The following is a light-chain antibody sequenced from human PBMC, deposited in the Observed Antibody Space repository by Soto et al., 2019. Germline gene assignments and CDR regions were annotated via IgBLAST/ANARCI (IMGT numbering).Light chain of an antibody. J-gene: IGLJ1*01. V-gene: IGLV2-8*01. CDR2: EVS. Sequence: QSALTQPPSASGSPGQSVAISCTGTSSDVGAYNYVAWYQQHPGKVPKLMIYEVSKRPSGVPDRFSGSKSGNTASLTVSGLQADDEADYYCSSYAGSDVFVFGTGPKVTVL. CDR1: SSDVGAYNY. CDR3: SSYAGSDVFV.